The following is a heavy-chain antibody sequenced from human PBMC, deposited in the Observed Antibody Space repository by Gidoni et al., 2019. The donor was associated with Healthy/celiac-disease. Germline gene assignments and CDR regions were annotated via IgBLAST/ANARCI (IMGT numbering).Heavy chain of an antibody. CDR1: GFTFSSYA. CDR2: ISYDGSNK. Sequence: QVQLVESGGGVGQPGRSLRLSCAASGFTFSSYAMHWVRQAPGKGLEWVAVISYDGSNKYYADSVKGRFTISRDNSKNTLYLQMNSLRAEDTAVYYCARSYLWGQGTLVTVSS. CDR3: ARSYL. V-gene: IGHV3-30-3*01. D-gene: IGHD2-2*02. J-gene: IGHJ4*02.